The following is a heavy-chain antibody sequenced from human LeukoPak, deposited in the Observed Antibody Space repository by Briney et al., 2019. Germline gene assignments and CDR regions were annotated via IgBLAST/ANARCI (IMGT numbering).Heavy chain of an antibody. CDR3: ARVSSTLDYFDY. CDR1: GGSISSGSYY. J-gene: IGHJ4*02. V-gene: IGHV4-61*09. CDR2: IYHSGST. Sequence: PSQTLSLTCTVSGGSISSGSYYWSWIRQPAGKGLEWIGYIYHSGSTYYNPSLKSRVTISVDRSKNQFSLKLSSVTAADTAVYYCARVSSTLDYFDYWGQGTLVTVSS.